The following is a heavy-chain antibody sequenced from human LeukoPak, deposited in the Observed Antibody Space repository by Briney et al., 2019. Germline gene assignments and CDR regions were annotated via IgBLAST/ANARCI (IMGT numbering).Heavy chain of an antibody. V-gene: IGHV1-18*01. J-gene: IGHJ5*02. CDR3: ARDLVVPAAGIENWFDP. CDR2: ISAYNGNT. Sequence: ASVKVSCKASGYTFTSYGISWVRQAPGQGLEWMGWISAYNGNTNYAQKLQGRVTMTTDTSTSTAYMELRSLRSDDTAVYYCARDLVVPAAGIENWFDPWGQGTLVTVSS. CDR1: GYTFTSYG. D-gene: IGHD2-2*01.